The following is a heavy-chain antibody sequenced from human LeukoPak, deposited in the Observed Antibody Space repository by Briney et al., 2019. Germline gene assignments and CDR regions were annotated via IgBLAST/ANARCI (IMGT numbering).Heavy chain of an antibody. D-gene: IGHD3-3*01. J-gene: IGHJ4*02. Sequence: GGSLRLSCAASGFTFSSYAMSWVRQAPGKGLEWVSAISGSGGSTYYADSVKGRFTISRDNSKNTLYLQMNSLRAEDTAVYYCAKSAISYDFWSGYQDYYFDYWGQGTLVTVSS. CDR3: AKSAISYDFWSGYQDYYFDY. CDR2: ISGSGGST. CDR1: GFTFSSYA. V-gene: IGHV3-23*01.